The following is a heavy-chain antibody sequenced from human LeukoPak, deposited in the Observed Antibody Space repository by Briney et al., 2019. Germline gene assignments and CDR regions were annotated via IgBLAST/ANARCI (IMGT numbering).Heavy chain of an antibody. CDR3: TLQYYYGSGRWFDP. D-gene: IGHD3-10*01. Sequence: GGSLRLSCAASGFTFSNAWMSWVRQAPGKGLEWVGRIKSKTDGGTTDYAAPVKGSFTISRDDSKNTLYLQMNSLKTEDTAVYYCTLQYYYGSGRWFDPWGQGTLVTVSS. J-gene: IGHJ5*02. V-gene: IGHV3-15*01. CDR1: GFTFSNAW. CDR2: IKSKTDGGTT.